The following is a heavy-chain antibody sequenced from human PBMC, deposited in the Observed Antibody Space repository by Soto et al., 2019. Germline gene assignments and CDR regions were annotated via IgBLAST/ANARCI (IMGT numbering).Heavy chain of an antibody. Sequence: QLQLQESGSGLVKPSQTLSLTCAVSGGAISSGGYSWSWIRQPPGKGLEWIGYIYHSGSTYYNPSLKSLVTISVDRSKNQFSLKLSSVTAADTAVYYCDRAVGLDGVWENWFDPWGQGTLVTVSS. V-gene: IGHV4-30-2*01. CDR3: DRAVGLDGVWENWFDP. CDR2: IYHSGST. D-gene: IGHD2-8*01. J-gene: IGHJ5*02. CDR1: GGAISSGGYS.